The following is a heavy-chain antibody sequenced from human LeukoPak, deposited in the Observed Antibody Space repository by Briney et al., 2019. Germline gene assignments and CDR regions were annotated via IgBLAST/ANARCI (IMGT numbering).Heavy chain of an antibody. CDR1: GFTFSSYG. Sequence: GGSLRLSCAAPGFTFSSYGMHWVRQAPGKGLEWVAFIRYDGSNKYYADSVKGRFTISRDNSKNTLYLQMNSLRAEDTAVYYCAKDSGYDFWSGYYTHWGQGTLVTVSS. D-gene: IGHD3-3*01. CDR2: IRYDGSNK. J-gene: IGHJ4*02. V-gene: IGHV3-30*02. CDR3: AKDSGYDFWSGYYTH.